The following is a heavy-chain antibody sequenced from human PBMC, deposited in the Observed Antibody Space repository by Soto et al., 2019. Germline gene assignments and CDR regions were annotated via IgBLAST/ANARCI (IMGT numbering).Heavy chain of an antibody. CDR1: GGSISGYY. D-gene: IGHD2-15*01. J-gene: IGHJ6*02. V-gene: IGHV4-4*07. Sequence: SETLSLTCTVSGGSISGYYWSWIRQPAGKGLEWIGRIYTSGRTNYNPSLKSGVSMSVDTSKNQFSLKLRSVTAADMAVYYCAKSEVGGSGGSCYSANYHGMDVWGQGTTVTVSS. CDR2: IYTSGRT. CDR3: AKSEVGGSGGSCYSANYHGMDV.